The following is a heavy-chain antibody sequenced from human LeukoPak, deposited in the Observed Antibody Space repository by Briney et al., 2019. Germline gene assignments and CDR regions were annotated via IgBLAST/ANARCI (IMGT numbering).Heavy chain of an antibody. CDR1: GGSISSSSYY. CDR2: IYNRGST. Sequence: SETLSLTCTVSGGSISSSSYYWGWIRQPPGKGLEWIGTIYNRGSTYYKPSLKSRATISVDTSKNQFSLKLSSVTAADTAVYYCARDSGTYYFDYWSQGTLVTVSS. CDR3: ARDSGTYYFDY. D-gene: IGHD1-26*01. J-gene: IGHJ4*02. V-gene: IGHV4-39*07.